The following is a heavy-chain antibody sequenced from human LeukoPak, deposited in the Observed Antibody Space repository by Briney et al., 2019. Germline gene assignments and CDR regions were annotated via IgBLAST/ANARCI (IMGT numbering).Heavy chain of an antibody. V-gene: IGHV1-69*04. D-gene: IGHD3-10*01. J-gene: IGHJ4*02. CDR3: ARDKWFGELPFDY. Sequence: SVKVSCKASGGTFSSYAISWVRQAPGQGLEWMGRIIPILGIANYAQKFQGRVTITADKSTSTAYMELSSLGSEDTAVYYCARDKWFGELPFDYWGQGTLVTVSS. CDR2: IIPILGIA. CDR1: GGTFSSYA.